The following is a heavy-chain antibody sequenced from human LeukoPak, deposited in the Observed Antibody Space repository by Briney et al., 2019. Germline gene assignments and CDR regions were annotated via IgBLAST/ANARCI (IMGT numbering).Heavy chain of an antibody. CDR2: IYHSGST. V-gene: IGHV4-4*02. CDR1: GGSISSSNW. D-gene: IGHD6-19*01. Sequence: PSGTLSLTCAVSGGSISSSNWWSWVRQPPGKGLEWIGEIYHSGSTNYNPSLKSRVTISVDKSKNQFSLKLSSVTAADTAVYYCARDGDSSGWPNWFDPWGQGTLVTVSS. J-gene: IGHJ5*02. CDR3: ARDGDSSGWPNWFDP.